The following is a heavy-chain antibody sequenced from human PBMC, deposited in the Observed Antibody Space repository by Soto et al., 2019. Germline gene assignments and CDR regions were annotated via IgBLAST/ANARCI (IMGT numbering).Heavy chain of an antibody. CDR1: GYTFTSYA. J-gene: IGHJ4*02. D-gene: IGHD2-15*01. V-gene: IGHV1-3*01. CDR3: ARESRYCSGGSCYFLPGIDY. Sequence: GASVKVSCKASGYTFTSYAMHWVRQAPGQRLEWMGWINAGNGNTKYSQKFQGRVTITRDPSTSTAYMELSSLRSEDTAVYYCARESRYCSGGSCYFLPGIDYWGQGTLVTVSS. CDR2: INAGNGNT.